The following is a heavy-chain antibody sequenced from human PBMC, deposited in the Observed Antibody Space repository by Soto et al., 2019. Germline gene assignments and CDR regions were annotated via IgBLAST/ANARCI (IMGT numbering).Heavy chain of an antibody. CDR3: AHRRVYSGLQPYNWFDP. J-gene: IGHJ5*02. CDR1: GFSLSTSGVG. V-gene: IGHV2-5*02. Sequence: QITLKESGPTLVKPTQTLTLTCTSSGFSLSTSGVGVGWIRQPPGKALEWLALIYWDDDKRYSPSLKSRLTITKHTSKNQVVLTMTSMDPVDTATYYCAHRRVYSGLQPYNWFDPWRLGTLVTVSS. D-gene: IGHD3-22*01. CDR2: IYWDDDK.